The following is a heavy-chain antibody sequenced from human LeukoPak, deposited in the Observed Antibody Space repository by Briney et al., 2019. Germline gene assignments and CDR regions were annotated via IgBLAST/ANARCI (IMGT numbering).Heavy chain of an antibody. CDR1: GYTFTSLD. J-gene: IGHJ4*02. V-gene: IGHV1-8*03. D-gene: IGHD5-12*01. CDR2: INPNSGNR. CDR3: ARARIVATIGSDYYFDY. Sequence: ASVKVSCKASGYTFTSLDINWVRQATGQGLEWMGWINPNSGNRGYAQQFQGGVTITRDTSIRTAYMELSSLRSEDTPVYYCARARIVATIGSDYYFDYWGQGTLVTVSS.